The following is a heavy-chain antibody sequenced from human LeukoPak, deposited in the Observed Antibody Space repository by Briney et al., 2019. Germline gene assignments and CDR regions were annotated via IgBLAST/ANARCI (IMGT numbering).Heavy chain of an antibody. Sequence: PSETLSLTCTVSGGSISSGGYYWSWIRQPPGKGLEWIGYIYTSGSTNYNPSLKSRVTISVDTSKNQFSLKLSSVTAADTAVYYCARGDSSSPNHFDYWGQGTLVTVSS. CDR1: GGSISSGGYY. CDR3: ARGDSSSPNHFDY. D-gene: IGHD6-6*01. J-gene: IGHJ4*02. V-gene: IGHV4-61*08. CDR2: IYTSGST.